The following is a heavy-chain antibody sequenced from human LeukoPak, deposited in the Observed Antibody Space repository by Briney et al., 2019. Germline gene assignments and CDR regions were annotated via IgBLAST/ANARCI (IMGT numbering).Heavy chain of an antibody. V-gene: IGHV4-59*08. CDR1: GGSISSYH. CDR3: GRRPAGGDYPFDY. D-gene: IGHD4-17*01. CDR2: IYYSGST. Sequence: TSETLSLTCTVSGGSISSYHWSWIRQPPGKGLEWIGYIYYSGSTNYNPSLKSRVTISVDTSKNQFSLKLSSVTAADTAVYYCGRRPAGGDYPFDYWGQGTLVTVSS. J-gene: IGHJ4*02.